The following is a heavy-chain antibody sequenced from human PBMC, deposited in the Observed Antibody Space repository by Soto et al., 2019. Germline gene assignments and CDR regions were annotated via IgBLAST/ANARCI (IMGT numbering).Heavy chain of an antibody. CDR1: GYTFTSYG. J-gene: IGHJ6*02. V-gene: IGHV1-18*01. CDR2: ISAYNGNT. Sequence: QVQLVQSGAEVKKPGASVKVSCKASGYTFTSYGISWVRQAPGQGLEWMGWISAYNGNTNYAQKLQGRVTMTTDTSTRKGYMGVRSLRSDDTGVYFCAKDRGAYGMDVWGQGTTVTVSS. CDR3: AKDRGAYGMDV.